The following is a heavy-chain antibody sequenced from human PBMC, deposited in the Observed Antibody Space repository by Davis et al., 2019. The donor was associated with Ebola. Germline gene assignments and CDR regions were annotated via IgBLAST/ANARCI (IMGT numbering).Heavy chain of an antibody. J-gene: IGHJ6*02. V-gene: IGHV3-7*03. D-gene: IGHD4-17*01. CDR1: GFTFSSYW. CDR3: ARDSGDYRSLYYYGMDV. Sequence: GESLKISCAASGFTFSSYWMSWVRQAPGKGLEWVANIKQDVSEKYYVDSVKGRFTISRDNAKNSLYLQMNSLRAEDTAVYYCARDSGDYRSLYYYGMDVWGQGTTVTVSS. CDR2: IKQDVSEK.